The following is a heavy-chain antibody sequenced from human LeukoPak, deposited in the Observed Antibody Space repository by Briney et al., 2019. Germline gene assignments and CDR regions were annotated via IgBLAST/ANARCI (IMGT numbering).Heavy chain of an antibody. V-gene: IGHV1-2*02. Sequence: EASVKVSCKASGYTFTGYYMHWVRQAPGQGLEWMGWINPNSGGTNYAQKFQGRVTMTRDTSISTAYMELSRLRSDDTAVYYCAREGGYSSSPLPSAWGQGTLVTVSS. J-gene: IGHJ5*02. CDR1: GYTFTGYY. CDR3: AREGGYSSSPLPSA. D-gene: IGHD6-6*01. CDR2: INPNSGGT.